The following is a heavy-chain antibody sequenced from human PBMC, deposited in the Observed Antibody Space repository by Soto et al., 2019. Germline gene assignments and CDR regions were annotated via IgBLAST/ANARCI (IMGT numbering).Heavy chain of an antibody. D-gene: IGHD3-3*01. CDR3: AKDPNYYDFWAGSYYYHGVDV. CDR2: INPGNRIT. CDR1: GYTFTNYF. Sequence: ASVKVSCKTSGYTFTNYFVHWVRQAPEQGLEWMGAINPGNRITNYALKFQGRVTMTRDTSTNTVYLELSSLRSEDTAVYSCAKDPNYYDFWAGSYYYHGVDVWGQGTTVTVSS. V-gene: IGHV1-46*03. J-gene: IGHJ6*02.